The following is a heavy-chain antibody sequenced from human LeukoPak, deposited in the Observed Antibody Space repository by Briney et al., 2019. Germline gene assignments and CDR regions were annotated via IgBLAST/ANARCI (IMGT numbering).Heavy chain of an antibody. J-gene: IGHJ6*02. Sequence: GGSLRLSCAASGFTFSDYYMSWIRQAPGKGLEWVSSISSSSSYIYYADSVKGRFTISRDNAKNSLYLQMNSLRAEDTAVYYCARDFPDTYCGGDCYRDYYYGMDVWGQGTTVTVPS. CDR3: ARDFPDTYCGGDCYRDYYYGMDV. CDR1: GFTFSDYY. CDR2: ISSSSSYI. D-gene: IGHD2-21*02. V-gene: IGHV3-11*06.